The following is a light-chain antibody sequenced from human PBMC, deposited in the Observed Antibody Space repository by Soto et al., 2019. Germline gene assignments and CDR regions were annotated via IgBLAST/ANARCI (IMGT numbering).Light chain of an antibody. CDR2: HAS. J-gene: IGKJ1*01. CDR3: QQYGDSPRP. Sequence: IVLMQSPDTLSLSPGERATLSCRASRSLSSDYLAWYQQKPGQAPRLLFYHASRRATGTPDRFSVSGSGTDFTLTISRLEPGDFAVYYCQQYGDSPRPFGQGANVAI. CDR1: RSLSSDY. V-gene: IGKV3-20*01.